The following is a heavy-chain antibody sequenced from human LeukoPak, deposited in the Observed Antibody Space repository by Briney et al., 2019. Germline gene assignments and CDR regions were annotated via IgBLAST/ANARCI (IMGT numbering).Heavy chain of an antibody. CDR3: ARDYRSGPKCYFDY. Sequence: GGSLRLSCAASGFTFSNYSMNWVRQAPGKGLEWVSYITSSSTVYYAGSVKGRFTISRDNAKNSLFLQMNSLRAEDTAVYYCARDYRSGPKCYFDYWGQGALVTVSS. CDR2: ITSSSTV. CDR1: GFTFSNYS. V-gene: IGHV3-48*04. D-gene: IGHD2-15*01. J-gene: IGHJ4*02.